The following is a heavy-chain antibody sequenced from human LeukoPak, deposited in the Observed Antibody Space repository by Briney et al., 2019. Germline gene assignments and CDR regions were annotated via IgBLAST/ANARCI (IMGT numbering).Heavy chain of an antibody. D-gene: IGHD6-19*01. V-gene: IGHV3-20*04. CDR2: INGNGAST. CDR3: ARIAVAGTLGDLDY. J-gene: IGHJ4*02. CDR1: GFTFDDCG. Sequence: GGSLRLSCAVSGFTFDDCGMSWGRQAPGKGLERVSAINGNGASTGHADSVKSRYTISRDNAKTSLYLQMNSLRAEDTTLYYCARIAVAGTLGDLDYWGQGTLVTVSS.